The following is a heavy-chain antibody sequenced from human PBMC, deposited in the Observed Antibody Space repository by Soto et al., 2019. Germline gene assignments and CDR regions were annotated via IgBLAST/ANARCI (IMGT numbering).Heavy chain of an antibody. CDR2: ISYQGTVK. Sequence: QVQLVESGGGVVQPGRSLRLSCAASGFTFSSFGMHWVRQAPGKGLEWVALISYQGTVKYYADSVKGRFTISRDNSKNTLSLQMNSLTTEDTAVYYCAKAEMYCSSVTCYPDSWGQGTLVSVSS. CDR3: AKAEMYCSSVTCYPDS. V-gene: IGHV3-30*18. J-gene: IGHJ4*02. CDR1: GFTFSSFG. D-gene: IGHD2-2*01.